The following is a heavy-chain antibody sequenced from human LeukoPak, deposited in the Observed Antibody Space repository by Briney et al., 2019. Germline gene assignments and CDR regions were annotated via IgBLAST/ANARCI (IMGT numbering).Heavy chain of an antibody. D-gene: IGHD3-9*01. CDR2: ISAYNGNT. Sequence: GASVKVSCKASGYTFTSYGISWVRQAPGQGLEWMGWISAYNGNTNYAQKLQGRVTMTTDTSTSTAYMELRSLRSDDTAVYYCARDRRDFYYDILTGYYNYYYYYMDVWGKGTTVTISS. CDR1: GYTFTSYG. V-gene: IGHV1-18*01. J-gene: IGHJ6*03. CDR3: ARDRRDFYYDILTGYYNYYYYYMDV.